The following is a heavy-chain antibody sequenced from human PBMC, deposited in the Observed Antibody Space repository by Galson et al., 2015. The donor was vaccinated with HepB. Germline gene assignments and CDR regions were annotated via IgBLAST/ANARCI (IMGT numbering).Heavy chain of an antibody. D-gene: IGHD6-19*01. CDR1: GFTFSSYA. Sequence: SLRLSCAASGFTFSSYAMYWVRQAPGKGLEWVAVISYDGSNKYYADSVKGRFTISRDNSKNTLYLQMNSLRAEDTAVYYCARPKQWRERGAFDIWGQGTMVTVSS. CDR3: ARPKQWRERGAFDI. J-gene: IGHJ3*02. CDR2: ISYDGSNK. V-gene: IGHV3-30*04.